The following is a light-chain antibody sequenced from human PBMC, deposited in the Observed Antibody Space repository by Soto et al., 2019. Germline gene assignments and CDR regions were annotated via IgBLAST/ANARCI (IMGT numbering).Light chain of an antibody. CDR3: QQLNSFPIT. V-gene: IGKV1-9*01. CDR1: QAISSY. J-gene: IGKJ5*01. Sequence: DIQLTQAPSFLSASAGDRVSITCRASQAISSYLAWYQQKPGRAPKLLIYAASTLQSGVPSRFSGSGSGTEFTLTITSLQPEDFATSYCQQLNSFPITFGQGTRLEIK. CDR2: AAS.